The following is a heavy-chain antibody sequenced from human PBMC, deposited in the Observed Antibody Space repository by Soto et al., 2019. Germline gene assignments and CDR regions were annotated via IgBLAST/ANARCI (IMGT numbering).Heavy chain of an antibody. CDR3: ARGLFTAGEDYAMDV. CDR1: GHTFTGYY. CDR2: INPNSGGT. Sequence: ASVKVCCDASGHTFTGYYMHWVRQAPGQGLEWMGWINPNSGGTNYAQKFQGWVTMTRDTSISTAYMELSRLRSDDTAVYYCARGLFTAGEDYAMDVGLQVTTVTLS. V-gene: IGHV1-2*04. J-gene: IGHJ6*02. D-gene: IGHD3-10*02.